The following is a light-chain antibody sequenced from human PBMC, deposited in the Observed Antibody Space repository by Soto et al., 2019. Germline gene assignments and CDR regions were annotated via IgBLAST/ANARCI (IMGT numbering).Light chain of an antibody. CDR3: QQYGSSPTT. CDR1: QSVSSSY. CDR2: GAS. J-gene: IGKJ1*01. Sequence: EIVLTQSPGTLSLSQGERSTLXXRASQSVSSSYLAWYQQKPGQAPRLXIYGASTRATGIPERFSGNGAGADFTLTISRLEPEDFAVFYCQQYGSSPTTFGQGTKVDIK. V-gene: IGKV3-20*01.